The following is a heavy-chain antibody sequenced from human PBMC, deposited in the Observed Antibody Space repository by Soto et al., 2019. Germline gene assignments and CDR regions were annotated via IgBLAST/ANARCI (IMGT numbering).Heavy chain of an antibody. D-gene: IGHD5-12*01. Sequence: GGSLRLSCAASGFTFSSYGMHWVRQAPGKGLEWVAVIWYDGSNKYYADSVKGRFTISRDNSKNTLYLQMNSLRAEDTAVYYCARDVATPGYGVNYYYYYMDVWGKGTTVTVSS. CDR1: GFTFSSYG. V-gene: IGHV3-33*01. CDR3: ARDVATPGYGVNYYYYYMDV. CDR2: IWYDGSNK. J-gene: IGHJ6*03.